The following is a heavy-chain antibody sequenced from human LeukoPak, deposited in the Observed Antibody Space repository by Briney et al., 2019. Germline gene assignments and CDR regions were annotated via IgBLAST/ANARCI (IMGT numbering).Heavy chain of an antibody. D-gene: IGHD1-7*01. J-gene: IGHJ4*02. CDR2: TYYSGST. CDR1: GGSISSHY. CDR3: ARVSLTGTKDY. Sequence: PSETLSLTCTVSGGSISSHYWSWIRQPPGKGLEWIGYTYYSGSTNYNPSLKSRVTISVDTSKNQFSLKLSSVTAADTAVYYCARVSLTGTKDYWGQGTLVTVSS. V-gene: IGHV4-59*11.